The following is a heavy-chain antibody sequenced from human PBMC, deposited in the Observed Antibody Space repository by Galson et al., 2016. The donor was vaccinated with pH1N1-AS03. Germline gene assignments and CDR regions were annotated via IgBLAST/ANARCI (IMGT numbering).Heavy chain of an antibody. D-gene: IGHD3-22*01. Sequence: SLRLSCAASGFGVDDYGMSWVRQGPGKGLEWVAGINWNGDSLGYADSVKGRFTISKDNAKNYLYLHMNSLRVEDTALYHCARDPYDTSGYYYPPWGQGTLVTVAS. CDR2: INWNGDSL. CDR1: GFGVDDYG. J-gene: IGHJ5*02. CDR3: ARDPYDTSGYYYPP. V-gene: IGHV3-20*01.